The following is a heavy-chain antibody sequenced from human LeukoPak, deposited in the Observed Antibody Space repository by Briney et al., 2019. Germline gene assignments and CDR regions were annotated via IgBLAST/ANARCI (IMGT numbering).Heavy chain of an antibody. Sequence: SETLSLTCTVSGGSVSSGTYYWTWIRQSLGKGLEWIGYIYYTGSTEYNPSLKSRVSISVDPFKNQFSLELSAVSAADTAMCYCAGAPNTAYFDFWGQGTQATVSS. CDR2: IYYTGST. J-gene: IGHJ4*02. V-gene: IGHV4-61*01. CDR1: GGSVSSGTYY. CDR3: AGAPNTAYFDF.